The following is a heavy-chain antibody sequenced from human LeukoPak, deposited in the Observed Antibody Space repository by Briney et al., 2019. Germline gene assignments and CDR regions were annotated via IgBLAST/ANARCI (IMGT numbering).Heavy chain of an antibody. V-gene: IGHV1-2*06. D-gene: IGHD2-8*01. Sequence: PGASVKVSCKASGYTFTGYYMHWVRQAPGQGLEWMGRINPNSGGTNYAQKFQGRVTMTRDTSISTAYMEPSRLRSDDTAVYYCARVHCTNGVCYLFDYWGQGTLVTVSS. CDR2: INPNSGGT. CDR1: GYTFTGYY. CDR3: ARVHCTNGVCYLFDY. J-gene: IGHJ4*02.